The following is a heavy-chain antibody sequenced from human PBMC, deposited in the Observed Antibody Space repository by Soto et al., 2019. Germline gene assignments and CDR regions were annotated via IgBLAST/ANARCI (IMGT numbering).Heavy chain of an antibody. CDR3: ARIVRGGSASGY. D-gene: IGHD3-10*01. CDR1: GYSFTSYW. Sequence: EVQLVQSGAEVKKPGESLRISCKGSGYSFTSYWISWVRQMPGKGLVWMGRIDPSDSYTNYSPSFQSHVTVSADKSISTAYLQWSTLKASDTAMYYGARIVRGGSASGYWGQGTLVTVSS. J-gene: IGHJ4*02. CDR2: IDPSDSYT. V-gene: IGHV5-10-1*01.